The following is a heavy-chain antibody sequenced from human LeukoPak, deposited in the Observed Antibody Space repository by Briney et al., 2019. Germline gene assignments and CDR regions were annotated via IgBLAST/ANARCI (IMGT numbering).Heavy chain of an antibody. CDR2: ISGSSSYI. D-gene: IGHD2-2*01. J-gene: IGHJ4*02. Sequence: GGSLRLSCAASGFTFSSYSMNWVRQAPGKGLEWVSSISGSSSYIYYADSVKGRFTISRDNAKNSLYLQMNSLRAEDTAVYYCARGERGLYCSSTSCYPVLGGQGTLVTVSS. CDR1: GFTFSSYS. CDR3: ARGERGLYCSSTSCYPVL. V-gene: IGHV3-21*01.